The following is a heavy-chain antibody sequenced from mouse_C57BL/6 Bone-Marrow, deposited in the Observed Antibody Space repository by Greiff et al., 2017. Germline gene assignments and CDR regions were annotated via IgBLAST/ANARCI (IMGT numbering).Heavy chain of an antibody. CDR3: ARKGYYGSSYPHWYFDV. D-gene: IGHD1-1*01. CDR1: GFSLTSYA. CDR2: IWTGGGT. Sequence: VQLQQSGPGLVAPSQSLSITCTVSGFSLTSYAISWVRQPPGKGLEWLGVIWTGGGTNYNSALKSRLSISKDNSKSQVFLKMNSLQTDDTARYYCARKGYYGSSYPHWYFDVWGTGTTVTVSS. J-gene: IGHJ1*03. V-gene: IGHV2-9-1*01.